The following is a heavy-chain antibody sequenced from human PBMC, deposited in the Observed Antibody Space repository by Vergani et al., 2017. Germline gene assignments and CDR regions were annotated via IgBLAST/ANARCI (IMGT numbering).Heavy chain of an antibody. CDR1: GFTFSDYY. CDR2: ISISGSTI. J-gene: IGHJ6*02. V-gene: IGHV3-11*01. D-gene: IGHD3-22*01. Sequence: QVQLVESGGGLVKPGGSLRLSCAASGFTFSDYYMSWIRQAPGKGLEWFSYISISGSTIYYPDSVKGRFTISRDNAKNSMYLQMNSLRAEDTAVYYCARKHISNYYDSSRYYYMGYYYGMDVWGQGTTVTVSS. CDR3: ARKHISNYYDSSRYYYMGYYYGMDV.